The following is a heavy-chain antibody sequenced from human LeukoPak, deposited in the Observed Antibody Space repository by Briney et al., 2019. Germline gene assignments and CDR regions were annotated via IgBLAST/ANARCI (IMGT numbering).Heavy chain of an antibody. V-gene: IGHV3-66*01. Sequence: PGGSLRLSCAASGFTVSSNYMSWVRQAPGKGLEWVSVIYSGGSTYYADSVKGRFTISRDNSKNTLYLQMNSLRAEDTAVYYCASGYSGYDRDFDYWGEGTLVTVSS. CDR1: GFTVSSNY. CDR2: IYSGGST. J-gene: IGHJ4*02. D-gene: IGHD5-12*01. CDR3: ASGYSGYDRDFDY.